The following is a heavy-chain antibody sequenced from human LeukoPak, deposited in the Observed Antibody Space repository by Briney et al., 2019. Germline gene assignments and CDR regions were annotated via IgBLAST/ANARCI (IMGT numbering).Heavy chain of an antibody. V-gene: IGHV1-18*01. D-gene: IGHD2-2*01. J-gene: IGHJ3*01. CDR3: ARDLRGYCSSSSCPILF. CDR2: ISAYNGNT. CDR1: GYTFTNYG. Sequence: ASVKVSCKASGYTFTNYGINWVRQAPGRGLEWMGWISAYNGNTNYAQKLQGRVTMTTDTSTSTAYMELRSLRSDDTGVYYCARDLRGYCSSSSCPILFWGQGTMVTVSS.